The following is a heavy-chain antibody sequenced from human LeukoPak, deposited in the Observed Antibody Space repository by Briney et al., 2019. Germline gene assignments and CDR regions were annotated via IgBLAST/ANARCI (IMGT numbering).Heavy chain of an antibody. Sequence: GASVKVSCKASGYTFTSYYMHWVRQAPGQGLEWMGIINPSGGSTSYAQKFQGRVTMTRDTSTSTVYMELSSLRSEDTAVYYCARDRIVVVPAAMGTFDYWGQGTLVTVSP. D-gene: IGHD2-2*01. CDR3: ARDRIVVVPAAMGTFDY. V-gene: IGHV1-46*01. J-gene: IGHJ4*02. CDR2: INPSGGST. CDR1: GYTFTSYY.